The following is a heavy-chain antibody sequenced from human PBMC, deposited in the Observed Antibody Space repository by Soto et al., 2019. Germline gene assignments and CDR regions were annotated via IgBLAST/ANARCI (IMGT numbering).Heavy chain of an antibody. CDR2: LIPIFGTA. Sequence: QVQLVQSGAEVKKPGSSVKVSCKASGGTFSSYAISWVRQAPGQGLEWMGGLIPIFGTANYAQKFKDRVTITADESTSTAYMELRSLRSEDTAVYYCARDGKLYYYDSSGEGGMDVWGQGTTVTVSS. CDR3: ARDGKLYYYDSSGEGGMDV. D-gene: IGHD3-22*01. CDR1: GGTFSSYA. J-gene: IGHJ6*02. V-gene: IGHV1-69*01.